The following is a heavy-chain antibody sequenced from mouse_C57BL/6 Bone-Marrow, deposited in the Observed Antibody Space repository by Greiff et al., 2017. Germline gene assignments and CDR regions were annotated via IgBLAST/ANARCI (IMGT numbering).Heavy chain of an antibody. J-gene: IGHJ2*01. CDR3: TRNWGHYFDY. Sequence: VQLQQSGAELVRPGASVKLSCTASGFNIKDDYMHWVKQRPEQGLEWIGWLDPENGDTEYDSKFKGKATITAETSSNTAYLQLSSLTSEDTAVYYWTRNWGHYFDYWGQGTTLTVSS. D-gene: IGHD4-1*01. CDR2: LDPENGDT. V-gene: IGHV14-4*01. CDR1: GFNIKDDY.